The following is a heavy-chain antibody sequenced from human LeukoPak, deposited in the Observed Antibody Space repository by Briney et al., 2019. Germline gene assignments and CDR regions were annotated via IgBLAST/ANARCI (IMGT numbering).Heavy chain of an antibody. D-gene: IGHD2-15*01. V-gene: IGHV1-69*02. CDR1: GGTLSSYT. CDR3: ARAPGISQAADY. J-gene: IGHJ4*02. CDR2: IIPILGIA. Sequence: SVKVSCKASGGTLSSYTISWVRQAPGQGLEWMGRIIPILGIANYAQKLQGRVTITGDKSTSTAYMELSSLRSEDTAVYYCARAPGISQAADYWGQGTLVTVSS.